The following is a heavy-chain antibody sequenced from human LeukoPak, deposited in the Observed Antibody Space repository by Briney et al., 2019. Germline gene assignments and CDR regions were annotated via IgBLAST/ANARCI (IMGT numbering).Heavy chain of an antibody. V-gene: IGHV3-23*01. CDR2: ISGSGGST. CDR3: AKDSPWLQGY. Sequence: GGTLRLSCAASGFTFSNYGLSWVRQAPGKGLEWVSAISGSGGSTYYADSVKGRFTISRDNSKNTLYLQMNSLRAEDTAVYYCAKDSPWLQGYWGQGTLVTVSS. D-gene: IGHD5-24*01. J-gene: IGHJ4*02. CDR1: GFTFSNYG.